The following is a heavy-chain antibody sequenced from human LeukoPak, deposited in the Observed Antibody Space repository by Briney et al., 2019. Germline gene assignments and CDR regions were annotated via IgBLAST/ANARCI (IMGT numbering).Heavy chain of an antibody. V-gene: IGHV4-4*07. D-gene: IGHD2-21*01. Sequence: SETLSLTCTVSGGSISSYYWSWIRQPAGKGLEWIGRIYTSGSTNYNPSLKSRVTMSVDTSKNQFSLKLSSVTAADTAVYYCARGRVREGLNWFDPWGQGTLVTVSS. CDR3: ARGRVREGLNWFDP. CDR2: IYTSGST. CDR1: GGSISSYY. J-gene: IGHJ5*02.